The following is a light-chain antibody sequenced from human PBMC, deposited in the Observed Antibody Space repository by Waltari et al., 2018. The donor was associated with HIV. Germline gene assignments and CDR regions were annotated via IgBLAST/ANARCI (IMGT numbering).Light chain of an antibody. Sequence: DIQMTQSPSSLSASVGDRVTITCRASQDISNYLNWYQQKSGKAPKLLIYDTSHLQTGVPSRFNGSGSETDFIFTISNLQPEDVATYYCQQYDNFPSTFGQGTRLEIK. V-gene: IGKV1-33*01. CDR3: QQYDNFPST. J-gene: IGKJ5*01. CDR1: QDISNY. CDR2: DTS.